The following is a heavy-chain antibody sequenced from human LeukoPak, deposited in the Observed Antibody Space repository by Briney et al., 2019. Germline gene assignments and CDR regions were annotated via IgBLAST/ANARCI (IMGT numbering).Heavy chain of an antibody. CDR1: GFIFDDYG. J-gene: IGHJ4*02. CDR3: AKGTGRSSSSLDY. V-gene: IGHV3-23*01. Sequence: GGSLRLSCAASGFIFDDYGMSWVRQAPGKGLEWVSGISGSGGSTYYADSVKGRFTISRDNSKNTLYLQMNSLRAEDTAVYYCAKGTGRSSSSLDYWGQGTLVTVSS. CDR2: ISGSGGST. D-gene: IGHD2-2*01.